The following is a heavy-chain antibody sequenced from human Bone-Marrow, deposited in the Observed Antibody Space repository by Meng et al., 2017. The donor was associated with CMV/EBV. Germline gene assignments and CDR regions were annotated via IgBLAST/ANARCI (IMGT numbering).Heavy chain of an antibody. V-gene: IGHV3-30*02. Sequence: GESLKISCAASGFTFSSYGMHWVRQAPGKGLEWVAFIRYDGSNKYYADSVKGRFTISRDNAKNTLYLQMTSLRAEDTAVYYCARGKGGYYYGSGIPWYFDYWGQGTLVTVSS. CDR3: ARGKGGYYYGSGIPWYFDY. D-gene: IGHD3-10*01. J-gene: IGHJ4*02. CDR2: IRYDGSNK. CDR1: GFTFSSYG.